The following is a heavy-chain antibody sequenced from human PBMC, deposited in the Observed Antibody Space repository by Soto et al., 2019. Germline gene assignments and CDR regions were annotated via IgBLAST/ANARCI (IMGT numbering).Heavy chain of an antibody. V-gene: IGHV4-59*01. Sequence: TISGGSISSYYWSWIRQPPGKGLEYIGYIYYSGSTNYNPSLKSRVTISVDTSKKQFSLKLSSVTAADTAVYYCARSLYSGSYTNWFDPCGQRTMVTVSS. J-gene: IGHJ5*02. D-gene: IGHD1-26*01. CDR3: ARSLYSGSYTNWFDP. CDR1: GGSISSYY. CDR2: IYYSGST.